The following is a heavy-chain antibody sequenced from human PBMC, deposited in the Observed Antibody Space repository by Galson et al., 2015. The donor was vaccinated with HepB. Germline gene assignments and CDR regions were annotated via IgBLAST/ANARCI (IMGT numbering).Heavy chain of an antibody. CDR2: IYHSGST. CDR3: ARDNDYVDY. V-gene: IGHV4-30-2*01. J-gene: IGHJ4*02. CDR1: GGSISSGGYS. Sequence: TLSLTCAVSGGSISSGGYSWSWIRQPPGKGLEWIGYIYHSGSTYYNPSLKSRVTISVDRSKNQFSLKLSSVTAADTAVHYCARDNDYVDYWGQGTLVTVSS. D-gene: IGHD2-8*01.